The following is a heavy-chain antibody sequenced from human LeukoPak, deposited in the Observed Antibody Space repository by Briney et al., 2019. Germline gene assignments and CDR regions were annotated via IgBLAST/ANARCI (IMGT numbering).Heavy chain of an antibody. V-gene: IGHV3-30*18. CDR2: ISYDGSNK. J-gene: IGHJ4*02. Sequence: PGRSLRLSCAASGFTFSSYGMHWVRQAPGKGLEWVAVISYDGSNKYYADSVKGRFTISRDNSKNTLYLQMNSLRAEDTAVYYCAKARWRRAYYYDSSAPWYFDYWGQGTLVTVSS. CDR3: AKARWRRAYYYDSSAPWYFDY. CDR1: GFTFSSYG. D-gene: IGHD3-22*01.